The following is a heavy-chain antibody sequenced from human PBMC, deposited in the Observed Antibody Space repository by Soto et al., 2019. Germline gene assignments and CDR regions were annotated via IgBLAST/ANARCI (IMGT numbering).Heavy chain of an antibody. J-gene: IGHJ4*02. CDR2: IYYSGST. D-gene: IGHD4-17*01. Sequence: PSETLSLTCTVSGGSISSYYWSWIRQPPGKGLEWIGYIYYSGSTNYNPSLKSRVTISVDTSKNQFSLKLSSVTAADTAVYYCSRSPLEYGDYFDDWGKGTLVTVSS. CDR3: SRSPLEYGDYFDD. V-gene: IGHV4-59*08. CDR1: GGSISSYY.